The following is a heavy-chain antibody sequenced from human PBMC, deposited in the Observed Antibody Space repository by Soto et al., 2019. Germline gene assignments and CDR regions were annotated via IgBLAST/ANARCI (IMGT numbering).Heavy chain of an antibody. CDR1: GFTVSSND. CDR3: ANTYYYGSGSLRVY. J-gene: IGHJ4*02. D-gene: IGHD3-10*01. V-gene: IGHV3-66*01. Sequence: EVQLVESGGGLVQPGGSLRLSCAASGFTVSSNDMSWVRQAPGKGLEWVSVIYSGGSTYYADSVKGRFTISRDNSKNTLYLQMNSLRAEDTAVYYCANTYYYGSGSLRVYWGQGTLVTVSS. CDR2: IYSGGST.